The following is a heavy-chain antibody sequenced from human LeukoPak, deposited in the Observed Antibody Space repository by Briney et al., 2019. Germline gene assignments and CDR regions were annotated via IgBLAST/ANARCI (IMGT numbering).Heavy chain of an antibody. CDR3: ARDDFSAGQTLDY. CDR2: IYYSGST. CDR1: GGSFSGYY. Sequence: SETLSLTCAVYGGSFSGYYWSWIRQPPGKGLEWIGYIYYSGSTYYNPSLKSRVTISVDTSKNQFSLRLSSVTAADTAVYYCARDDFSAGQTLDYWGQGTLVTVSS. J-gene: IGHJ4*02. D-gene: IGHD3/OR15-3a*01. V-gene: IGHV4-30-4*08.